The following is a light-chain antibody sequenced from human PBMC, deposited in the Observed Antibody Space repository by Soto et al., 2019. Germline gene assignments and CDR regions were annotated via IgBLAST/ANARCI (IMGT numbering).Light chain of an antibody. CDR3: TSYTTSSPLVA. CDR2: DVS. CDR1: SSDVGGYNY. Sequence: QSALTQPASVSGSPGQSITISCTGTSSDVGGYNYVSWYQQHPGKAPKLMIYDVSNRPSGVSNRFSGFKSCNTASLTISGLQPEDEADYYCTSYTTSSPLVAFGGGPTVTVL. V-gene: IGLV2-14*03. J-gene: IGLJ2*01.